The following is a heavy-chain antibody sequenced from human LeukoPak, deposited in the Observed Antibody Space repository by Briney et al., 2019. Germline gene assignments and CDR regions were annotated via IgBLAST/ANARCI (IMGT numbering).Heavy chain of an antibody. CDR3: ARVGYSGYDWKGGYYYYYGMDV. J-gene: IGHJ6*02. Sequence: GGSLRLSCAASGFTFSSYSMNWVRQAPGKGLEWVSSISSSSSYIYYADSVKGRFTISRDNAKNSLCLQMNSLRAEDTAVYYCARVGYSGYDWKGGYYYYYGMDVWGQGTTVTVSS. CDR1: GFTFSSYS. V-gene: IGHV3-21*01. D-gene: IGHD5-12*01. CDR2: ISSSSSYI.